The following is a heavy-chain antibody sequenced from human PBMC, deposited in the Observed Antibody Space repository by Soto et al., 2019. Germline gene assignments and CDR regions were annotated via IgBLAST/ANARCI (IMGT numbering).Heavy chain of an antibody. V-gene: IGHV4-34*01. J-gene: IGHJ5*02. D-gene: IGHD3-3*01. CDR2: INHSGST. CDR1: GGSFSGHY. CDR3: ARLGDDFWSGYSQYWFDP. Sequence: PSETLSLTCAVYGGSFSGHYWSWIRQPPGKGLEWIGEINHSGSTNYNPSLKSRVTISVDTSKNQFSLKLSSVTAADTAVYYCARLGDDFWSGYSQYWFDPWGQGTLVTVSS.